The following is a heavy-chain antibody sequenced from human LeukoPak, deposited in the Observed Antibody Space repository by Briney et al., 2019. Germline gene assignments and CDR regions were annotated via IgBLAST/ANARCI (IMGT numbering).Heavy chain of an antibody. J-gene: IGHJ4*02. Sequence: PSETLSLTCAVYGGSFSGYYWSWIRQPPGKGLEWIGEINHSGSTNYNPSLKSRVTISIDTSKNQFSLKLSSVTAADTAVYYCARGGCSSTSCHPGHDYWGQGTLVTVSS. CDR2: INHSGST. D-gene: IGHD2-2*01. CDR3: ARGGCSSTSCHPGHDY. V-gene: IGHV4-34*01. CDR1: GGSFSGYY.